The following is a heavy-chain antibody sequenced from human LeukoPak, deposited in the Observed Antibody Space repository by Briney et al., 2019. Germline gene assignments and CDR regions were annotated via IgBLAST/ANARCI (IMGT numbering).Heavy chain of an antibody. V-gene: IGHV1-3*03. J-gene: IGHJ5*02. CDR1: GYTFTSYA. CDR2: INAGNGNT. CDR3: ARREADTLYNWFDP. Sequence: ASVKVSCKASGYTFTSYAIHWVRQAPGQRLEWMGWINAGNGNTKYSQEFQGRVTITRDTSASTAYMELSSLRFEDMAVYYCARREADTLYNWFDPWGQGTLVTVSS. D-gene: IGHD6-25*01.